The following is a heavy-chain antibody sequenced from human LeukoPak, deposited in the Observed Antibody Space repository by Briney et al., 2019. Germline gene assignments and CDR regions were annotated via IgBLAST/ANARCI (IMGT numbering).Heavy chain of an antibody. J-gene: IGHJ4*02. CDR1: GGSINSYY. CDR2: IYYSGST. CDR3: ARHFVVPAAIGFDY. V-gene: IGHV4-59*08. Sequence: PSETLSLTCTVSGGSINSYYWSWIRQPPGKGLEWIAHIYYSGSTKYNPSLKSRVTISVDTSKNQFSLKLSSVTAADTAVYYCARHFVVPAAIGFDYWGQGTLVAVSS. D-gene: IGHD2-2*02.